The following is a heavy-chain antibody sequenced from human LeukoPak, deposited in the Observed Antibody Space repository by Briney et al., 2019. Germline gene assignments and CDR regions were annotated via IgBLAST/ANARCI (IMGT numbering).Heavy chain of an antibody. CDR3: ARAALGYCSGGSCQAFDI. D-gene: IGHD2-15*01. Sequence: SETLSLTCAVYGGSFSGYYWSWIRQPPGKGLEWIGYIYYSGSTNYNPSLKSRVTISVDTSKNQFSLKLSSVTAADTAVYYCARAALGYCSGGSCQAFDIWGQGTMVTVSS. CDR2: IYYSGST. CDR1: GGSFSGYY. J-gene: IGHJ3*02. V-gene: IGHV4-59*01.